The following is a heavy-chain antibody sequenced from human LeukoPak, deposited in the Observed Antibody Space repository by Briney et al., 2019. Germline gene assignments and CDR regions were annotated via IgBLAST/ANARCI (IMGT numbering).Heavy chain of an antibody. V-gene: IGHV4-30-4*08. D-gene: IGHD6-6*01. Sequence: SETLSLTCTVSGGSISSGDYYWSWLRQPPGKGLEWIGYIYYSGSTYYNPSLKSRVTISVDTSKNQFSLKLSSVTAADTAVYYCARGGAARPAGFDYWGQGTLVTVSS. J-gene: IGHJ4*02. CDR1: GGSISSGDYY. CDR3: ARGGAARPAGFDY. CDR2: IYYSGST.